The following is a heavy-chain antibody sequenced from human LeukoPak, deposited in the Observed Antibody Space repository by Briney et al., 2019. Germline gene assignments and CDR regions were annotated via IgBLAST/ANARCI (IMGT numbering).Heavy chain of an antibody. CDR3: VSFYETY. CDR2: INSDGSWT. J-gene: IGHJ4*02. Sequence: WXRQAXGXGLVWVSHINSDGSWTSYADSVKGRFTISKDNAKNTVYLQMNSLRAEDTAVYYCVSFYETYWGRGTLVTVSS. V-gene: IGHV3-74*01. D-gene: IGHD2/OR15-2a*01.